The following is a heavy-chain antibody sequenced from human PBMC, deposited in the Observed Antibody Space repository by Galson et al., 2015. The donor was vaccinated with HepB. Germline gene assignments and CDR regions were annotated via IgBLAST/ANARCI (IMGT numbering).Heavy chain of an antibody. V-gene: IGHV1-46*01. D-gene: IGHD3-22*01. CDR1: GYTFTRYY. CDR2: INPSGGST. J-gene: IGHJ3*02. CDR3: ARDPDYYDSTGDAFDI. Sequence: SVKVSCKASGYTFTRYYMHWVRQAPGQGLEWMGIINPSGGSTSYAQKFQGRVTMTRDTSTSTVYMELSSLRSEDTAVYYCARDPDYYDSTGDAFDIWGQGTMVTVSS.